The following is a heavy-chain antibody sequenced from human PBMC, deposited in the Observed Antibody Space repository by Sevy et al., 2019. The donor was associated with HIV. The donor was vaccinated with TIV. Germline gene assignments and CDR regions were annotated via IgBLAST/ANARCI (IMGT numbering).Heavy chain of an antibody. CDR1: GGSFSTYS. J-gene: IGHJ3*02. D-gene: IGHD4-17*01. CDR3: AREKGTVTILSAFDI. V-gene: IGHV4-59*01. CDR2: IYDSGHT. Sequence: SETLSLTCTVSGGSFSTYSWNWIRQSPGKGLEWIGYIYDSGHTNYNPSLKSRVTILVDTSKNQFFLKLNSVTAADTAVYYCAREKGTVTILSAFDIWGQGTRVTVSS.